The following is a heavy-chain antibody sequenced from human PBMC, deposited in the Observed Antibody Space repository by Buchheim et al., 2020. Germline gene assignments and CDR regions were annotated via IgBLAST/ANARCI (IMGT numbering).Heavy chain of an antibody. Sequence: QVQLVESGGGVVQPGRSLRLSCAASGFTFSSYGMHWVRQAPGKGLEWVAFIRYDGSNKYYADSVKGRFTISRDTSKNTLYMQMSSLRAEDTAVYYCAEGQVDTAMAVDYWGQGTL. CDR3: AEGQVDTAMAVDY. CDR2: IRYDGSNK. J-gene: IGHJ4*02. V-gene: IGHV3-30*02. CDR1: GFTFSSYG. D-gene: IGHD5-18*01.